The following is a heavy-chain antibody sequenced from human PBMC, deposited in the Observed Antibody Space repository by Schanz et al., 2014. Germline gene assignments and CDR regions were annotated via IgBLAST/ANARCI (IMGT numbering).Heavy chain of an antibody. V-gene: IGHV1-18*01. Sequence: QVQVVQSGAEVKKPGALAKVSCKASGYTFTDYGVIWVRQAPGQGLEWLGWMNPNRGNPGFAQKFRGRVTMTTDTSTSTAYMELRSLRSDDTAIYYCARVQDDILTGSEYYYGMDVWGQGTTVTVSS. D-gene: IGHD3-9*01. J-gene: IGHJ6*02. CDR3: ARVQDDILTGSEYYYGMDV. CDR2: MNPNRGNP. CDR1: GYTFTDYG.